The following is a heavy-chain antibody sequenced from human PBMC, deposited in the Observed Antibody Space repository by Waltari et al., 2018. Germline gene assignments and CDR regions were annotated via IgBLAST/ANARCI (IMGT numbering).Heavy chain of an antibody. V-gene: IGHV4-59*01. D-gene: IGHD3-10*01. J-gene: IGHJ6*02. CDR1: GGSISSYY. CDR2: IYYSGST. CDR3: ARAGFGELGWYYGMDV. Sequence: QVQLQESGPGLVKPSETLSLTCTVSGGSISSYYWSWIRPPPGKGLEWIGYIYYSGSTNYNPSLKSRVTISVDTSKNQFSLKLSSVTAADTAVYYCARAGFGELGWYYGMDVWGQGTTVTVSS.